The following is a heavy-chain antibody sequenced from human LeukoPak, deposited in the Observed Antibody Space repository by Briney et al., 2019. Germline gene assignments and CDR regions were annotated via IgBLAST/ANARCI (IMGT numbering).Heavy chain of an antibody. V-gene: IGHV6-1*01. J-gene: IGHJ6*03. CDR2: TYYRSKWYN. D-gene: IGHD2-2*02. CDR1: GDSVSSNSAA. Sequence: SQTLSLTCAISGDSVSSNSAAWNWIRQSPSRGLEWLGRTYYRSKWYNDYAVSVKSRITINPDTSKNQFSLQLNSVTPEDTAVYYCARADIVVVPAAITQYYYYMDVWGKGTTVTVSS. CDR3: ARADIVVVPAAITQYYYYMDV.